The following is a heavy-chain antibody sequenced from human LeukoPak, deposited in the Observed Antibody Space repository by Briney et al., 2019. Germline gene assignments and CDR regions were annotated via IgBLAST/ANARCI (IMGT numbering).Heavy chain of an antibody. V-gene: IGHV3-23*01. J-gene: IGHJ4*02. Sequence: GGSLRLSCKASGFSFSDFAMTWVRQAPGKGLEWVSTMSGRGDSTYYADSVKGRFTVSRDNSDNTLYLHMNSLRAEDTAVYYCASPGGNYALLGFGYWGQGTLVTVSS. D-gene: IGHD4-11*01. CDR1: GFSFSDFA. CDR3: ASPGGNYALLGFGY. CDR2: MSGRGDST.